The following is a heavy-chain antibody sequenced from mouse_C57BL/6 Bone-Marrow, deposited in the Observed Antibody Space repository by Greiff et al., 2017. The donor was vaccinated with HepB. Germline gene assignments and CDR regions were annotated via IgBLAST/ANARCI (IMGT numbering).Heavy chain of an antibody. J-gene: IGHJ1*03. D-gene: IGHD4-1*01. V-gene: IGHV5-12*01. CDR3: ARQTGTGYFDV. CDR2: ISNGGGST. CDR1: GFTFSDYY. Sequence: EVKLVESGGGLVQPGGSLKLSCAASGFTFSDYYMYWVRQTPEKRLEWVAYISNGGGSTYYPDTVKGRFTISRDNAKNTLYLQMSRLKSEDTAMYYCARQTGTGYFDVWGTGTTVTVSS.